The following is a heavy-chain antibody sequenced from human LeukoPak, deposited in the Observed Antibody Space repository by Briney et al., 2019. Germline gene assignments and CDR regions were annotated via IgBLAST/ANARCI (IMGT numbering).Heavy chain of an antibody. J-gene: IGHJ5*02. CDR1: GGSFSGYY. V-gene: IGHV4-34*01. D-gene: IGHD4-17*01. CDR2: INHSGST. CDR3: ARGHYGDEIDP. Sequence: SETLSLTCAVYGGSFSGYYWSWIRQPPGKGLEWIGEINHSGSTNYNPSLKSRVTISVDTSKNQFSLKLSSVTAADTAVYYCARGHYGDEIDPWGQGTLVTDSS.